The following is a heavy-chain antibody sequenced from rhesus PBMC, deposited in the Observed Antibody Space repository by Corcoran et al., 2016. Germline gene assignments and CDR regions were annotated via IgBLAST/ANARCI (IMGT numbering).Heavy chain of an antibody. CDR2: IFYSGST. D-gene: IGHD3-16*01. CDR1: GYSISSGYG. CDR3: ARDGDYYSGRPLGALDS. J-gene: IGHJ6*01. Sequence: QLQLQESGPGLVKPSETLSLTCAVSGYSISSGYGWSWIRQPPGKGLEWIGYIFYSGSTSYNPSLKIRVTISRDTSKNQFSLKLSSVTAADTAVYYCARDGDYYSGRPLGALDSWGQGVVVTVSS. V-gene: IGHV4-122*02.